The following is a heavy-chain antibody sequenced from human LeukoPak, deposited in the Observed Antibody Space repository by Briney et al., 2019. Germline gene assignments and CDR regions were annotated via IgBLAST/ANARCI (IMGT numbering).Heavy chain of an antibody. CDR2: SSAYNGNT. Sequence: AASVTLSFTATGYTFTSYGNSWVRQPPGHGIERVGLSSAYNGNTNYAQTLQGRVTMTTDTCTSTGYMELRSLRSDDTAVYYCARINNVVGATKENQPADYCGQRNLVSVSS. CDR3: ARINNVVGATKENQPADY. V-gene: IGHV1-18*01. D-gene: IGHD1-26*01. J-gene: IGHJ4*02. CDR1: GYTFTSYG.